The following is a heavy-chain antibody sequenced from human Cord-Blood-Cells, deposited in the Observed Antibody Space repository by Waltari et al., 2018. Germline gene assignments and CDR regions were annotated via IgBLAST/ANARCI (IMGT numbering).Heavy chain of an antibody. Sequence: QVQLQESGPGLVKPSETLSLTCTVSGGSISSYYWSWIRQPAGKGLEGIGRIYTSGSTNYNPSLKSRVTMSVDTSKNQFSLKLSSVTAADTAVYYCARTESYCSSTSCYDAFDIWGQGTMVTVSS. J-gene: IGHJ3*02. CDR1: GGSISSYY. CDR3: ARTESYCSSTSCYDAFDI. V-gene: IGHV4-4*07. CDR2: IYTSGST. D-gene: IGHD2-2*01.